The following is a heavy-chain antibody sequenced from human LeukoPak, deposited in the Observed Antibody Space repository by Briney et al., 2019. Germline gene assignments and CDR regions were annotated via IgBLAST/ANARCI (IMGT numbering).Heavy chain of an antibody. Sequence: PGGSLRLSCAASGFTFSGYWMSWVRQAPGKGLEWVANIKQDGSEKYYVDSVKGRFTISRDNAKNSLYLQMNSLRAEDTAVYYCARGPAQYNWNYHFDYWGQGTLVTVSS. V-gene: IGHV3-7*01. CDR2: IKQDGSEK. D-gene: IGHD1-7*01. J-gene: IGHJ4*02. CDR1: GFTFSGYW. CDR3: ARGPAQYNWNYHFDY.